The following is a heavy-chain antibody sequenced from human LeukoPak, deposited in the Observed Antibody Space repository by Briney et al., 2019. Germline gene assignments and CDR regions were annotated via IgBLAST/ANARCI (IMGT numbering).Heavy chain of an antibody. Sequence: SETLSLTCTVSGGSISSSSYYWGWIRQPPGKGLEWIGSIYYSGSTYYNPSLKSRVTISVDTSKNQFSLKLSSVTAADTAVYYCARLNYYDSSGYLNWFDPWDQGTLVTVSS. CDR1: GGSISSSSYY. J-gene: IGHJ5*02. V-gene: IGHV4-39*01. CDR3: ARLNYYDSSGYLNWFDP. D-gene: IGHD3-22*01. CDR2: IYYSGST.